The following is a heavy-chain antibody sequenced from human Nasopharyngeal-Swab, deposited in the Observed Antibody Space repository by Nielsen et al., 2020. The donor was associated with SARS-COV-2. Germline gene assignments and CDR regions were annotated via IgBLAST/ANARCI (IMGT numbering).Heavy chain of an antibody. CDR1: GFTFSSFG. CDR2: IAHDASNE. V-gene: IGHV3-30*03. D-gene: IGHD4-17*01. CDR3: ARDAPAHYGAFY. Sequence: GESLKISCVASGFTFSSFGMHWVRQAPGKGLEWVAFIAHDASNEYYGDSVKGRFSISRDSSKNTLYLQMDNLRGEDTAVYYCARDAPAHYGAFYWGRGTLVTVSS. J-gene: IGHJ4*02.